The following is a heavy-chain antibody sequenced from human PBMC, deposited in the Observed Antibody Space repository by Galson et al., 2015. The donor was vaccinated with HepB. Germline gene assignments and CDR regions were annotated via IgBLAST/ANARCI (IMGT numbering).Heavy chain of an antibody. CDR3: ARVAGSIGWGPFDY. Sequence: SLRLSCAASGFTFSSYAMSWVRQAPGKGLEWVSPISGSGRSTYYADSVKGRFTISRDNSKNTLYLQMNSLRAEDTAVYYCARVAGSIGWGPFDYWGQGTLVTVSS. D-gene: IGHD7-27*01. J-gene: IGHJ4*02. CDR1: GFTFSSYA. CDR2: ISGSGRST. V-gene: IGHV3-23*01.